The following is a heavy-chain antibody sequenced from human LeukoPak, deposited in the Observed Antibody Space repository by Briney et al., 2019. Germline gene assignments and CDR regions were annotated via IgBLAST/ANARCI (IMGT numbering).Heavy chain of an antibody. CDR2: IIPIFGTA. J-gene: IGHJ5*02. CDR1: GGTFSSYA. CDR3: ARNYYDFWSGHTTNRFDP. Sequence: ASVKVSCKASGGTFSSYAISWVRQAPGQGLEWMGGIIPIFGTANYAQKFQGRVTITADESTSTAYMELSSLRSEDTAVYYCARNYYDFWSGHTTNRFDPWGQGTLVTVSS. V-gene: IGHV1-69*13. D-gene: IGHD3-3*01.